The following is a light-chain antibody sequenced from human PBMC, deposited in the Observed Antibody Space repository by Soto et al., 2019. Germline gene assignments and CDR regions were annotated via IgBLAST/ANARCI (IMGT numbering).Light chain of an antibody. CDR1: SSDVGGYNY. CDR3: SSYTSSSTLFV. J-gene: IGLJ1*01. V-gene: IGLV2-14*01. CDR2: EVS. Sequence: QSALTQPASVSGSPGQSITISCTGTSSDVGGYNYVSWYQQHPGKAPKLMIYEVSNRPSGVSNRFSGSKSGNTASLTISGLQAEDEADYYGSSYTSSSTLFVVGTGTKLTVL.